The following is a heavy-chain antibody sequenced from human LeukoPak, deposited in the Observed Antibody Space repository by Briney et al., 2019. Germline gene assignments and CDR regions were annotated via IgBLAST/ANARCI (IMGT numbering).Heavy chain of an antibody. CDR3: ARGGHRQKEF. CDR2: ITPDGSDK. CDR1: GFTFSNYW. V-gene: IGHV3-7*01. J-gene: IGHJ4*02. D-gene: IGHD3-10*01. Sequence: PGGSLRLSCAASGFTFSNYWMTWVRQSPGKGLEWVAIITPDGSDKYCVDSVKGRSTISRDNAKNSLYLQMSSLRAEDTAVYYCARGGHRQKEFWGQGTLVTVSS.